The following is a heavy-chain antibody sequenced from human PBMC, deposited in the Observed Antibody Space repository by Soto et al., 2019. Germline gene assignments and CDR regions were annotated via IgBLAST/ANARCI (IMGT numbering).Heavy chain of an antibody. CDR3: AKRSDGAQYFYYYGMDV. D-gene: IGHD4-17*01. J-gene: IGHJ6*02. V-gene: IGHV3-23*01. Sequence: EVQLLESGGGLVQPGGSLRLSCAASGFTFSSYAMSWVRQAPGKGLEWVSAISGSAGSTSYTDSVKGRFTISRDNSKNTLYLQMNNMGAEDTAIYYCAKRSDGAQYFYYYGMDVWGQGTTVTVSS. CDR2: ISGSAGST. CDR1: GFTFSSYA.